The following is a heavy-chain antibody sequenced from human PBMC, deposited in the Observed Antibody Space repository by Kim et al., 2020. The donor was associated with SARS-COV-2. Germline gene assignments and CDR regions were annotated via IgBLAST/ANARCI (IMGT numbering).Heavy chain of an antibody. Sequence: ASVKVSCKVSGYTLTELSMHWVRQAPGKRLEWMGGFDPEDGETIYAQKFQGRVTMTEDTSTDTAYMELSSLRSEDTAVYYCATGRVAGPPAWFDPWGQGTLVTVSS. CDR2: FDPEDGET. J-gene: IGHJ5*02. V-gene: IGHV1-24*01. CDR3: ATGRVAGPPAWFDP. D-gene: IGHD2-15*01. CDR1: GYTLTELS.